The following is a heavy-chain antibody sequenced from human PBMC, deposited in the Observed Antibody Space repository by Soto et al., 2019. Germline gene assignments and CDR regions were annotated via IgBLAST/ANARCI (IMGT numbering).Heavy chain of an antibody. CDR1: GFSFSSYG. Sequence: QVQLVESGGGVVQPGRSLRLSCAASGFSFSSYGMHWFRQAPGTELEWVAMISYDGTDEYYADSGKGRFTISREKSKNAVELEMNSLRVAGTAVYWWAKQEFDWNDHFDYGGQGTLVTVSS. CDR2: ISYDGTDE. J-gene: IGHJ4*02. V-gene: IGHV3-30*18. D-gene: IGHD1-1*01. CDR3: AKQEFDWNDHFDY.